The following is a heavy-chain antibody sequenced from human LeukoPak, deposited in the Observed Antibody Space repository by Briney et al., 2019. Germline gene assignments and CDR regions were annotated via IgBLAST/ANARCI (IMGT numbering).Heavy chain of an antibody. CDR2: INHSGST. Sequence: PSETLSLTCAVYGGSFSGYYWSWLRQPPGKGLEWIGEINHSGSTNYNPSLKSRVTISVDTSKNQFSLKLSSVTAADAAVYYCARYYGSGSYRRGPYGGYWGQGTLVTVSS. CDR3: ARYYGSGSYRRGPYGGY. V-gene: IGHV4-34*01. J-gene: IGHJ4*02. D-gene: IGHD3-10*01. CDR1: GGSFSGYY.